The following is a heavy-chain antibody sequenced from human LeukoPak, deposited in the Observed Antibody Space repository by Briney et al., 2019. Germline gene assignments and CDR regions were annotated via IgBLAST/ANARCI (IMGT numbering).Heavy chain of an antibody. Sequence: SETLSLTCAVYGGSFSGYYWCWIRQPPGKGLEWIGEINHSGSTNYNPSLKSRVTISVDTSKNQFSLKLSSVTAADTAVYYCPVAGLLDAFDIWGQGTMVTVSS. J-gene: IGHJ3*02. CDR2: INHSGST. D-gene: IGHD2-15*01. V-gene: IGHV4-34*01. CDR3: PVAGLLDAFDI. CDR1: GGSFSGYY.